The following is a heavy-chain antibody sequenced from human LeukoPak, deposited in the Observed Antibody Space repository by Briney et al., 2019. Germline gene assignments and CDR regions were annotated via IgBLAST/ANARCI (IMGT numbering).Heavy chain of an antibody. CDR2: IYHSGST. CDR3: TRGQWLPVFDF. J-gene: IGHJ4*02. CDR1: GGFNTHYY. D-gene: IGHD3-22*01. Sequence: SETLSLTCSVSGGFNTHYYWSWIRQPPWKGLEWIGYIYHSGSTNYNASLKSRVTISVDTSKNHFSLKLSSVTAADTAVYYCTRGQWLPVFDFWGQGTLVTVSS. V-gene: IGHV4-59*01.